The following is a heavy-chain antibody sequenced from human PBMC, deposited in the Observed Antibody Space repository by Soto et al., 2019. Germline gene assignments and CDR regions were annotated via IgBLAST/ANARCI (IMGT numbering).Heavy chain of an antibody. CDR2: ISSSSSYI. CDR1: GFTFSSYS. J-gene: IGHJ5*02. CDR3: AREAATRGWFDP. Sequence: EVQLVESGGGLVKPGGSLRLSCAASGFTFSSYSMNWVRQAPGKGLEWVSSISSSSSYIYYADSGRGRFTISRDNAKNSQELQMNSLRAEDTAVYYGAREAATRGWFDPWGQGTLVTVSS. V-gene: IGHV3-21*01.